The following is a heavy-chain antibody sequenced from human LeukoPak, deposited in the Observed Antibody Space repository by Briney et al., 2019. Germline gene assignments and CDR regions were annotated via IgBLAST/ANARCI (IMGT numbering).Heavy chain of an antibody. J-gene: IGHJ4*02. V-gene: IGHV1-69*04. CDR3: ARDVESSGWYDY. CDR1: GGTFSSYA. Sequence: SVKVSCKASGGTFSSYAISWVRQAPGQGLEWMGRIIPILGIANYAQKFQGRVTITADKSTSTAYMELSSLRSEDTAVYYCARDVESSGWYDYWGQGTLVTVSS. CDR2: IIPILGIA. D-gene: IGHD6-19*01.